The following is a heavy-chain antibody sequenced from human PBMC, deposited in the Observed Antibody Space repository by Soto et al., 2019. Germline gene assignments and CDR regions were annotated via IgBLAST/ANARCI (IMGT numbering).Heavy chain of an antibody. D-gene: IGHD5-12*01. CDR1: GGSISSGGYY. CDR2: IYYSGST. V-gene: IGHV4-31*03. CDR3: ARGREGGYSGYDLGYYYGMDV. Sequence: SETLSLTCTVSGGSISSGGYYWSWIRQHPGKGLEWIGYIYYSGSTYYNPSLKGRVTISVDTSKNQFSLKLSSVTAADTAVYYCARGREGGYSGYDLGYYYGMDVWGQGTTVTVSS. J-gene: IGHJ6*02.